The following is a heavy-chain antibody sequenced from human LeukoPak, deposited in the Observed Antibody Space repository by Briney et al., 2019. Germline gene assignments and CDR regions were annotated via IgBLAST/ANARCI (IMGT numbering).Heavy chain of an antibody. CDR3: AREGGEFCSGGACHHWYFDL. J-gene: IGHJ2*01. CDR1: GDTSGRYG. D-gene: IGHD2-15*01. CDR2: IIHMFGVT. Sequence: SVKVSCKASGDTSGRYGISWVRQAPGQGLEWMGRIIHMFGVTKYVEKFQGRVTITADTSTSTVYMELSSLTSEDTAVYFCAREGGEFCSGGACHHWYFDLWGRGTLVTVSS. V-gene: IGHV1-69*04.